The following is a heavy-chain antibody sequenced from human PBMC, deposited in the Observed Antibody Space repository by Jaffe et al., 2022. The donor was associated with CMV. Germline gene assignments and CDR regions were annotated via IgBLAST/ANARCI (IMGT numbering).Heavy chain of an antibody. CDR2: ISSSSSYI. Sequence: EVQLVESGGGLVKPGGSLRLSCAASGFTFSSYSMNWVRQAPGKGLEWVSSISSSSSYIYYADSVKGRFTISRDNAKNSLYLQMNSLRAEDTAVYYCARDSDGGFGAGIDYWGQGTLVTVSS. D-gene: IGHD3-10*01. J-gene: IGHJ4*02. CDR1: GFTFSSYS. CDR3: ARDSDGGFGAGIDY. V-gene: IGHV3-21*01.